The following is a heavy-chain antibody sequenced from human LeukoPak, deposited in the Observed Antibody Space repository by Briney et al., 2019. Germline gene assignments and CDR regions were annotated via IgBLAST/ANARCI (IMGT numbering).Heavy chain of an antibody. D-gene: IGHD2-2*01. CDR1: GFTFSNSW. Sequence: PGGSLRLSCAASGFTFSNSWMNWVRRTPGKGLEWVANIKQDGSEKYYLDSVKGRFTISRDNAKSSLYLQMNSLRAEDTAVYYCARGYCSSTTCFANWFDPWGQGTLVTVSS. CDR2: IKQDGSEK. V-gene: IGHV3-7*03. CDR3: ARGYCSSTTCFANWFDP. J-gene: IGHJ5*02.